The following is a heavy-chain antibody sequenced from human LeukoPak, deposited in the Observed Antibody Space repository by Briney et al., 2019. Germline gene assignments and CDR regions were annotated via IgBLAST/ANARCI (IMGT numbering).Heavy chain of an antibody. CDR2: IKSKTDGGTT. V-gene: IGHV3-15*01. CDR3: TSYPSYYGSGSRLYYFDY. Sequence: GGSLRLSCAASGSTFSSYDMNRVRQAPGKGLEWVGRIKSKTDGGTTDYAAPVKGRFTISRDDSKNTLYLQMNSLKTEDTAVYYCTSYPSYYGSGSRLYYFDYWGQGTLVTVSS. J-gene: IGHJ4*02. D-gene: IGHD3-10*01. CDR1: GSTFSSYD.